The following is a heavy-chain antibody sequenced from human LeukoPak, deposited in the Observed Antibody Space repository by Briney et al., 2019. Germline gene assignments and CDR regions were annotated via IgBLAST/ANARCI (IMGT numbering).Heavy chain of an antibody. J-gene: IGHJ4*02. CDR1: GYTFTSYG. Sequence: ASVKVSCKASGYTFTSYGINWVRQAPGQGLEWMGWISAYNGNTNYAQKLQGRVTMTTDTSTSTAYMEPRSLRSDDTAVYYCARAMVRGGEDDYWGQGTLVTVSS. D-gene: IGHD3-10*01. CDR2: ISAYNGNT. V-gene: IGHV1-18*01. CDR3: ARAMVRGGEDDY.